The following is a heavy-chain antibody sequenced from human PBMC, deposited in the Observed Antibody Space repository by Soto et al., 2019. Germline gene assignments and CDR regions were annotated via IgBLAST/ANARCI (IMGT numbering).Heavy chain of an antibody. CDR1: GFTFTSSA. CDR3: AAARVVYYYYYMDV. V-gene: IGHV1-58*02. D-gene: IGHD6-6*01. Sequence: ASVKVSCKASGFTFTSSAMQWVRQARGQRLEWIGWIVVGSGNTNYAQKFQERVTITRDMSTSTAYMELSSLRSEDTAVYYCAAARVVYYYYYMDVWGKGTTVTVSS. CDR2: IVVGSGNT. J-gene: IGHJ6*03.